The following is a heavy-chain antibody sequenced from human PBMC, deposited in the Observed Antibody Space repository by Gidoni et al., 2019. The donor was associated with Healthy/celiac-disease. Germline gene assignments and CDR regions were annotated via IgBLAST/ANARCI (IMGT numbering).Heavy chain of an antibody. CDR3: ARDSRWLQFDPMRGPSSYWYFDL. D-gene: IGHD5-12*01. Sequence: QVQLVGSGGGVVQPGRSLRLSCAAVGFTFSSYAMPWVRPAPGKGLACVAVISYDGSNKYYADSVKGRFTISRDNSKNTLYLQMNSLRAEDTAVYYCARDSRWLQFDPMRGPSSYWYFDLWGRGTLVTVSS. J-gene: IGHJ2*01. V-gene: IGHV3-30*04. CDR2: ISYDGSNK. CDR1: GFTFSSYA.